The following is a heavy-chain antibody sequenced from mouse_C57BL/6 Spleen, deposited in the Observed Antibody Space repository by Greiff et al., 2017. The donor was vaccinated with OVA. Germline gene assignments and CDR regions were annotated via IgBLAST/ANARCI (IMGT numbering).Heavy chain of an antibody. Sequence: EVKLMESGPGLVKPSQSLSLTCSVPGYSITSGYYWNWIRQFPGNKLEWMGYISYDGSNNYNPSLKNRISITRDTSKNQFFLKLNSVTTEDTATYYCARGGGGTGYWYCDVWGTGTTVTVAS. CDR3: ARGGGGTGYWYCDV. CDR1: GYSITSGYY. CDR2: ISYDGSN. D-gene: IGHD4-1*01. J-gene: IGHJ1*03. V-gene: IGHV3-6*01.